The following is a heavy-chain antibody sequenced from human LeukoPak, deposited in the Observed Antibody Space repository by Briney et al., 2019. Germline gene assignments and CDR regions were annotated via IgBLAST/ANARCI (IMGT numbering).Heavy chain of an antibody. Sequence: SETLSLTCTVSGGSVSSGSNYWSWIRQPPGKGLEWMGYIYYSGSTKDNPSLERRVTISVDTSKNQFSLKLSSVTAADTAVYYCARGVARGNYLDYWGQGTLVTVSS. J-gene: IGHJ4*02. V-gene: IGHV4-61*01. D-gene: IGHD5-12*01. CDR3: ARGVARGNYLDY. CDR2: IYYSGST. CDR1: GGSVSSGSNY.